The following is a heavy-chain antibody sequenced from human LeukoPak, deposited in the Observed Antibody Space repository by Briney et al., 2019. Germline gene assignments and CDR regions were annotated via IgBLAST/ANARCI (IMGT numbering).Heavy chain of an antibody. Sequence: ASVKLSCKASGYTFTDYYMHWVRQAPGQGLEWMGWINTNSAGTNFAQPFQGGVTMTRDTSISTAYMELSRLRSDDTAVYFCARQYVVVVPRVGYYYYGMDVWGQGTKVAVSS. CDR2: INTNSAGT. CDR1: GYTFTDYY. J-gene: IGHJ6*02. CDR3: ARQYVVVVPRVGYYYYGMDV. V-gene: IGHV1-2*02. D-gene: IGHD2-2*01.